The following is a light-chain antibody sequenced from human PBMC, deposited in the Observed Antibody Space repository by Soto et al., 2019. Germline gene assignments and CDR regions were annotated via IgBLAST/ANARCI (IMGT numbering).Light chain of an antibody. CDR3: CSYTTSNTRQIV. Sequence: QSVLTQPASVSGSPGQSITISCTGTSSDVGGYNYVSWYQHHPGKAPKLMIYDVSNRSSGVSNRFSGSKSGNTASLTISGLQPEDEADYYCCSYTTSNTRQIVFGTGTKLTVL. CDR1: SSDVGGYNY. CDR2: DVS. J-gene: IGLJ1*01. V-gene: IGLV2-14*03.